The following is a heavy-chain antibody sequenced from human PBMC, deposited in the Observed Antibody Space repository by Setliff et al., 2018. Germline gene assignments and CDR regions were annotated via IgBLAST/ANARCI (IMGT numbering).Heavy chain of an antibody. CDR1: GGSISSGGYY. CDR2: IYYSGST. J-gene: IGHJ3*02. V-gene: IGHV4-31*03. CDR3: ARVALVVVIRNAFDT. D-gene: IGHD2-21*01. Sequence: SETLSLTCTVSGGSISSGGYYWSWIRQHPGKGLEWIGYIYYSGSTYYNPSLKGRVTISVDTSKNQFSLKLSSVTAADTAVYYCARVALVVVIRNAFDTWGQGTMVTVSS.